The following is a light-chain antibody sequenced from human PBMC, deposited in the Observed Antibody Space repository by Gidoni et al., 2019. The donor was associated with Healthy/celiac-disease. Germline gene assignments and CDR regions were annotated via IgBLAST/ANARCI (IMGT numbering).Light chain of an antibody. CDR2: GTS. CDR1: QSVSSSY. V-gene: IGKV3-20*01. CDR3: QQYGSSPFT. J-gene: IGKJ5*01. Sequence: EIVLTQSPGTLSLSPGERATLSCRARQSVSSSYLAWYQQKPGQAPRLLIYGTSRSATGIPDRFSGSGYGTDFTLTISRLEPEDFAVYYCQQYGSSPFTFGQGTRLEIK.